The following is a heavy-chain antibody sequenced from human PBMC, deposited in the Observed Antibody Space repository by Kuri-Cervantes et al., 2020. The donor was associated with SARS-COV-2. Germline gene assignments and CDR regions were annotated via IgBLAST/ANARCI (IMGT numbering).Heavy chain of an antibody. V-gene: IGHV1-69*06. CDR2: IIPIFGTA. CDR1: GYTFTSYY. Sequence: SVNVSCKASGYTFTSYYMHWVRQAPGQGLEWMGGIIPIFGTANYAQKFQGRVTITADKSTSTAYMELSSLRSEDTAVYYCARGAFCSGGSCYVGYYGMDVWGQGNTVNVSS. D-gene: IGHD2-15*01. CDR3: ARGAFCSGGSCYVGYYGMDV. J-gene: IGHJ6*01.